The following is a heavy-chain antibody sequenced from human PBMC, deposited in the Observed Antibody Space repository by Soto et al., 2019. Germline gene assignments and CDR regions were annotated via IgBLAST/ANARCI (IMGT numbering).Heavy chain of an antibody. CDR1: GFTFSSYG. CDR3: ARASYSSSTYSFDY. V-gene: IGHV3-33*01. Sequence: QVQLVESGGGVVQPGRSLRLSCAASGFTFSSYGMHWVRQAPGKGLEWVAVIWYDGSNKYYADSVKGRFTISRDNSKNTVYLQMNSLRAEDTAVYYCARASYSSSTYSFDYWGQGTLVTVSS. CDR2: IWYDGSNK. J-gene: IGHJ4*02. D-gene: IGHD6-6*01.